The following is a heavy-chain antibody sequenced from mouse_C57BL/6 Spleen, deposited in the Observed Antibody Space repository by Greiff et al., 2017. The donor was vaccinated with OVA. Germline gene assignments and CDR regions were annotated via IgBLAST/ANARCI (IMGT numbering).Heavy chain of an antibody. CDR3: AKTEGNAWFAY. J-gene: IGHJ3*01. D-gene: IGHD2-1*01. V-gene: IGHV1-43*01. Sequence: DVKLQESGPELVKPGASVKISCKASGYSFTGYYMHWVKQSSEKSLEWIGEINPSTGGTSYNQKFKGKATLTVDKSSSTAYMQLKSLTSEDSAVYYCAKTEGNAWFAYWGQGTLVTVSA. CDR2: INPSTGGT. CDR1: GYSFTGYY.